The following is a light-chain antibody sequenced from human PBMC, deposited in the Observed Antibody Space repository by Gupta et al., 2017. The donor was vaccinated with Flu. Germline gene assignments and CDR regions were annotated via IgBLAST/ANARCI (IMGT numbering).Light chain of an antibody. CDR2: CAS. Sequence: EIVLTQSPGTLSLSPGERATLACRASQSVSSSYLAWYQQKPVQAPRLLIYCASSRATGIPDRFSGSGSGTDFTLTIIRLEPEDFAVYYCQQYGSSLSWTFGQGTKVEIK. V-gene: IGKV3-20*01. CDR1: QSVSSSY. CDR3: QQYGSSLSWT. J-gene: IGKJ1*01.